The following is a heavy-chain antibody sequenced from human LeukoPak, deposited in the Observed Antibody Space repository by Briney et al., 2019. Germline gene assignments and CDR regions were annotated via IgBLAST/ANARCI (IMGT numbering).Heavy chain of an antibody. CDR1: GFTFDYYW. D-gene: IGHD3-22*01. CDR3: TSPYYFDSSGLDAFDL. V-gene: IGHV3-74*01. Sequence: GGSLRLFCATSGFTFDYYWMHWVRQAPGKGLVWVSRVNADERSTAYADSVKGRFTISRDNAKNTLYLQMNSLRAEDTAMYYCTSPYYFDSSGLDAFDLWGQGTMVTVSS. J-gene: IGHJ3*01. CDR2: VNADERST.